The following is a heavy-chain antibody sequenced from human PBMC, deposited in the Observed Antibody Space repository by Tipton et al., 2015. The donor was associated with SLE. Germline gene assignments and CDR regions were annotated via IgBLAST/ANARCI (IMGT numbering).Heavy chain of an antibody. Sequence: LRLSCTVSGGSISSYYWSWIRQPPGKGLEWIGYIYYSGSTNYNPSLKSRVTISVDTSKNQFSLKLSSVTAADTAVYYCARGPIYGACGQGTLVTVSS. V-gene: IGHV4-59*12. D-gene: IGHD4-17*01. CDR3: ARGPIYGA. J-gene: IGHJ5*02. CDR1: GGSISSYY. CDR2: IYYSGST.